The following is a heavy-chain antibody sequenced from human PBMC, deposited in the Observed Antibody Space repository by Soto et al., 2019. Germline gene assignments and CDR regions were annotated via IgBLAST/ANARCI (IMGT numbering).Heavy chain of an antibody. D-gene: IGHD1-26*01. CDR3: ATHSGNYPHGYFEE. Sequence: PGGALRLSCAASGFTFKNYAMHWVRQAPGKGLEWVAVIWYDGSKKYYADSVKGRFTISKDNSKNMVYLQMNSLRGEDTPVYYCATHSGNYPHGYFEEWGQGTLVTVSS. CDR1: GFTFKNYA. J-gene: IGHJ4*02. CDR2: IWYDGSKK. V-gene: IGHV3-33*01.